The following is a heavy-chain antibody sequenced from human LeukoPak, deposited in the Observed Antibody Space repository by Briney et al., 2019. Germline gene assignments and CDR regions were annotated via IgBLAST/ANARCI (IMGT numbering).Heavy chain of an antibody. V-gene: IGHV3-33*06. CDR1: GFTFSSYG. Sequence: PGRSLRLSCAASGFTFSSYGMHWVRQAPGKGLDGVAVIWYDGSNKYYADSVKGRFTISRDNSKNTLYLQMNSLRAEDTAVYYCAKEWGYEWELLSFAFDIWGQGTMVTVSS. CDR2: IWYDGSNK. D-gene: IGHD1-26*01. CDR3: AKEWGYEWELLSFAFDI. J-gene: IGHJ3*02.